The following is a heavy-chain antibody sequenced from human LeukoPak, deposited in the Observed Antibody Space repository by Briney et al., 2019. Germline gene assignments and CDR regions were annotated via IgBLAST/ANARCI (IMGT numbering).Heavy chain of an antibody. Sequence: GSLRLSCEASGFTYSSYEMKWVRQPPGKGVEWFGEINHSGSTNYNPSLKSRVTISVDTSKNQFSLKLSSVTAADTAVYYCARDKVAVAGSFDYWGQGTLVTVSS. V-gene: IGHV4-34*01. CDR3: ARDKVAVAGSFDY. CDR2: INHSGST. J-gene: IGHJ4*02. D-gene: IGHD6-19*01. CDR1: GFTYSSYE.